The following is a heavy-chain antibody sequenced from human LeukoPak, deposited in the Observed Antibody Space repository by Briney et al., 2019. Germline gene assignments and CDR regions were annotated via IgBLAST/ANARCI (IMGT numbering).Heavy chain of an antibody. CDR2: FSGSDGNS. CDR3: ARDRAEYCGGNCYLGPDY. D-gene: IGHD2-21*02. CDR1: GFTFNNYA. Sequence: PGGSLRLSCAASGFTFNNYAMNWDRQAQGKGLEWVSIFSGSDGNSYYADSVRGRFTMSGDNSKSTVYLLLNSLRAEDTAIYYCARDRAEYCGGNCYLGPDYWGQGTLVTVSS. J-gene: IGHJ4*01. V-gene: IGHV3-23*01.